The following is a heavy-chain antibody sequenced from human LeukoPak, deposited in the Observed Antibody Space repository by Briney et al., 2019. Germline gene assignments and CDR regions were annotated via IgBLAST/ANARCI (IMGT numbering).Heavy chain of an antibody. D-gene: IGHD1-26*01. J-gene: IGHJ6*02. CDR2: IYYSGST. V-gene: IGHV4-59*01. Sequence: SETLSLTCTVSGGSISSYYWSWIRQPPGKGLEWIGYIYYSGSTNYNPSLKSRVTISVDTSKNQLSLKLSSVTAADTAVYYCAGSSGSSLYYYYYGMDVWGQGTTVTVSS. CDR3: AGSSGSSLYYYYYGMDV. CDR1: GGSISSYY.